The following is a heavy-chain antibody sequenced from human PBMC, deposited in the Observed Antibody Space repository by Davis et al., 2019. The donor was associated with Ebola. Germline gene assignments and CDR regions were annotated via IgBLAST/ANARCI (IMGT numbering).Heavy chain of an antibody. V-gene: IGHV1-69*06. CDR3: ARDVWFGELNY. J-gene: IGHJ4*02. CDR2: IIPIFGTA. D-gene: IGHD3-10*01. CDR1: GGTFSSYA. Sequence: SVKVSCKASGGTFSSYAIDWVRQAPGQGLEWMGGIIPIFGTAKYAQEFQGRVTITADKSTSTAYMELSSLRSEDTAVYYCARDVWFGELNYWGQGTLVTVSS.